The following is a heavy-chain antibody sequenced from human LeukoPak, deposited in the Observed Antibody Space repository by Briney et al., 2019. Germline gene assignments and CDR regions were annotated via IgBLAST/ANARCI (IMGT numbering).Heavy chain of an antibody. CDR1: GGSFSGYY. CDR3: AGGTSYYYYYGMDV. Sequence: TSETLSLTCAVYGGSFSGYYWSWIRQPPGKGLEWIGEINHSGSTNYNPSLKSRVTISVDTSKNQFSLKLSSVTAADTAVYYCAGGTSYYYYYGMDVWGIGTTVTVSS. J-gene: IGHJ6*04. V-gene: IGHV4-34*01. CDR2: INHSGST.